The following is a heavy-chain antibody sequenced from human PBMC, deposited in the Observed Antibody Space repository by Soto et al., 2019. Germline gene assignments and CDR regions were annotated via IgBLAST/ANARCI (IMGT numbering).Heavy chain of an antibody. D-gene: IGHD4-17*01. CDR1: GAPITWGDYS. J-gene: IGHJ4*02. CDR2: IYHSGST. CDR3: ARAPDYGDYDY. Sequence: PSETLSLTCAISGAPITWGDYSWSWIRQPPGKGLEWIGYIYHSGSTYYNPSLKSRVTISVDRSKNQFSLKLSSVTAADTAVYYCARAPDYGDYDYWGQGTLVTVSS. V-gene: IGHV4-30-2*01.